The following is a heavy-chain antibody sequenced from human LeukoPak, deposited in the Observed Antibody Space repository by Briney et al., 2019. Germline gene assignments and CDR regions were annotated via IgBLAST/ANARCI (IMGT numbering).Heavy chain of an antibody. CDR1: GYTFTSYD. J-gene: IGHJ4*02. Sequence: GASAKVSCKASGYTFTSYDINWARQATGQGLEWMGWMNPNSGNTGYAQKFQGRVTMTRNTSISTAYMELSSLRSEDTAVYYCARGLDGYSSRTPDDYWGQGTLVTVSS. CDR3: ARGLDGYSSRTPDDY. V-gene: IGHV1-8*01. CDR2: MNPNSGNT. D-gene: IGHD6-13*01.